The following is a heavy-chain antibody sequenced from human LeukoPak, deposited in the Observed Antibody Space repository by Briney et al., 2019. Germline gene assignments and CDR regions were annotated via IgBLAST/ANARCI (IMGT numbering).Heavy chain of an antibody. CDR2: ISGSGGST. D-gene: IGHD4-17*01. V-gene: IGHV3-23*01. Sequence: PGGSLRLSCAASGFTFSNYAMSWVRQAPGEGLEGVSAISGSGGSTYYADSVKGRFTISRDNSKNTLYLQMNSLRVEDTAAYYCAKCTTGNTHYPIDYWGQGTLVTVSS. CDR3: AKCTTGNTHYPIDY. CDR1: GFTFSNYA. J-gene: IGHJ4*02.